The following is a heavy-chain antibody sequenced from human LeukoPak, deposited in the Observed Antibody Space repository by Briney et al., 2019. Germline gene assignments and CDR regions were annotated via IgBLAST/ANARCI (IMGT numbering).Heavy chain of an antibody. CDR1: GFTFSSYS. J-gene: IGHJ4*02. Sequence: GGSLRLSCAASGFTFSSYSMNWVRQAPGKGLEWVSSISSTSSDIYYADSMKGRFTISRDNARNSLYLQMNSLRAEDTAVYYCAKQQLVRCFDYWGQGTLVTVSS. CDR3: AKQQLVRCFDY. D-gene: IGHD6-13*01. V-gene: IGHV3-21*01. CDR2: ISSTSSDI.